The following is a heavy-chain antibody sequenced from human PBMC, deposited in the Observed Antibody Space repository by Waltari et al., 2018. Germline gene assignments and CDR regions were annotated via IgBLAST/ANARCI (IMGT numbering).Heavy chain of an antibody. J-gene: IGHJ5*02. D-gene: IGHD6-13*01. Sequence: QVQLQESGPGLVKPSQTLSLTCTVSGGSISSGGYYWSWIRQHPGEGLGWIGYIYYSRATNPHPALKSRVTMSVDTSKNQVALKLSSVTAADTAVYYCARSKVRMVAAAGTVPWFDPWGQGTLVTVSS. CDR2: IYYSRAT. CDR1: GGSISSGGYY. V-gene: IGHV4-31*03. CDR3: ARSKVRMVAAAGTVPWFDP.